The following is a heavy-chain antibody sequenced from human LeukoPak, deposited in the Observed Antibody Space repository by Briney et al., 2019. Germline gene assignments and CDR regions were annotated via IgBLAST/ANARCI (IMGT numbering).Heavy chain of an antibody. CDR3: VSYSGSNAYYAY. Sequence: SETLSLTCTVSGASISSCYWSWIRQPAGKGLEWIGRIYTSGSTNYNPSLKSRVTMSVDTSKNQFSLKFSSVTAADTAVYYCVSYSGSNAYYAYWGQGTLVTVSS. CDR1: GASISSCY. V-gene: IGHV4-4*07. CDR2: IYTSGST. J-gene: IGHJ4*02. D-gene: IGHD1-26*01.